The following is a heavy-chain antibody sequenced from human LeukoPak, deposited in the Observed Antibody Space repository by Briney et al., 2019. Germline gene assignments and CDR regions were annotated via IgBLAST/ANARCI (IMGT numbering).Heavy chain of an antibody. Sequence: GGSLRLSCGASGFTFDDHGMSWVRQAPGKGLEWVSGISGSGGSTYYADSVKGRFTISRDNSKNTLYLQMNSLRAEDTAVYYCAINLLDDTAMDYWGQGTLVTVSS. CDR2: ISGSGGST. CDR3: AINLLDDTAMDY. J-gene: IGHJ4*02. V-gene: IGHV3-23*01. CDR1: GFTFDDHG. D-gene: IGHD5-18*01.